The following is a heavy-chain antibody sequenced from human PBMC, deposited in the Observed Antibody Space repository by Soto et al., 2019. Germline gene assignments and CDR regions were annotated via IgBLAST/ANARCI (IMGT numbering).Heavy chain of an antibody. V-gene: IGHV3-7*01. J-gene: IGHJ4*02. D-gene: IGHD3-10*01. Sequence: EVQLVESGGGLVQPGGSLRLSCAASGFTFSSYWMSWVRQAPGKGLEWVANIKRDGSEKYYVDSVKGRFTISRDNAKNSLYLQMNSLRAEDTSVYYCARATIWVGEFPFDYWGQGTLVTVSS. CDR1: GFTFSSYW. CDR3: ARATIWVGEFPFDY. CDR2: IKRDGSEK.